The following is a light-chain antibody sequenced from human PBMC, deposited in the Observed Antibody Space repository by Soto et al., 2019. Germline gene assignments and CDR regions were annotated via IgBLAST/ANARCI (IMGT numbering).Light chain of an antibody. Sequence: DIQMTQSRSSLSASVGGRVTITCRGSQSISSYLNWYQQKPGKAPKLLIYAASSLQSGVPSRFSGSGCGTAFTLTISRLHPEDFATYYCQQSYSTPQTFGQGTKVDIK. V-gene: IGKV1-39*01. J-gene: IGKJ1*01. CDR3: QQSYSTPQT. CDR2: AAS. CDR1: QSISSY.